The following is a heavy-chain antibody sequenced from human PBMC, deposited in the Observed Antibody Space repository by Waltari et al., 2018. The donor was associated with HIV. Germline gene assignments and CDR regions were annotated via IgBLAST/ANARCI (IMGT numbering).Heavy chain of an antibody. J-gene: IGHJ4*02. CDR3: ARHSLTYYYDSSGYSVAFDY. CDR1: GGSISRSSYS. D-gene: IGHD3-22*01. CDR2: IYYSGST. Sequence: QLQLQESGPGLVKPSETLSLTCTVSGGSISRSSYSWGWLRQPPGKGLEWIGSIYYSGSTYYNPSLKSRVTISVDTSKNQFSLKLSSVTAADTAVYYCARHSLTYYYDSSGYSVAFDYWGQGTLVTVSS. V-gene: IGHV4-39*01.